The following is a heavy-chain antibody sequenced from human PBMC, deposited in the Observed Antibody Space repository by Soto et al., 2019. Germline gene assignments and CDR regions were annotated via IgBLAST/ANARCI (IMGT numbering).Heavy chain of an antibody. V-gene: IGHV4-59*01. CDR1: GGSISSYY. J-gene: IGHJ4*02. D-gene: IGHD5-18*01. CDR2: IYYSGST. Sequence: SETLSLTCTVSGGSISSYYWSWIRQPPGKGLEWIGYIYYSGSTNYNPSLKSRVTISVDTSKNQFSLKLSSVTAADTAVYYCARAERYSYGQPWTDWGQGALVPVSS. CDR3: ARAERYSYGQPWTD.